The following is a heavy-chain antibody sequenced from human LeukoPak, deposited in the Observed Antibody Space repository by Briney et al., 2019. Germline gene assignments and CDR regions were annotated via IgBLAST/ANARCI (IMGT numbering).Heavy chain of an antibody. CDR1: GYSISSGYY. CDR2: IYYSGST. Sequence: SETLSLTCTVSGYSISSGYYWGWIRQPPGKGLEWIGSIYYSGSTYYNPSLKSRVTISVDTSKNQFSLKLSSVTAADTAVYYCARRASGRYCSSTSCYPAGGHYFDYWGQGTLVTVSS. D-gene: IGHD2-2*01. CDR3: ARRASGRYCSSTSCYPAGGHYFDY. J-gene: IGHJ4*02. V-gene: IGHV4-38-2*02.